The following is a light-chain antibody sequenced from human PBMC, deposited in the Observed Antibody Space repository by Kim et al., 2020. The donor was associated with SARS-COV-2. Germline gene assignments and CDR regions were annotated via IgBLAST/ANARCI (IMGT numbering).Light chain of an antibody. CDR3: AAWDDSLGGPV. CDR1: TANIGTNY. V-gene: IGLV1-47*01. J-gene: IGLJ2*01. CDR2: RNN. Sequence: GQRVTISSSGDTANIGTNYVSWYQHLPGTAPKLLIYRNNQRPSGVPDRFSGSKSGTSASLAISGLRSDDEADYYCAAWDDSLGGPVFGGGTQLTVL.